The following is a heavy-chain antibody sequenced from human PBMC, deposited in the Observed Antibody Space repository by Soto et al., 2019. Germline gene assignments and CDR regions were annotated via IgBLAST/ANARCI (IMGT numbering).Heavy chain of an antibody. V-gene: IGHV1-69*06. CDR3: ARGPFWSGPLLVVYFQH. CDR1: GGTFSSYA. Sequence: QVQLVQSGAEVKKTGSSVKVSCKASGGTFSSYAISWVRQAPGQGLEWMGGIIPIFGTANYAQKFQGRVTITADKSTSTAYMELSSLSSEDTAVYYCARGPFWSGPLLVVYFQHWGQGTLVTVSS. J-gene: IGHJ1*01. CDR2: IIPIFGTA. D-gene: IGHD3-3*01.